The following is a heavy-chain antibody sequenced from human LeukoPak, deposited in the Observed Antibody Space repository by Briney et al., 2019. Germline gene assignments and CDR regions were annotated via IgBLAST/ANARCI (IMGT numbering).Heavy chain of an antibody. D-gene: IGHD2-15*01. V-gene: IGHV4-39*01. CDR1: GGSISSSSYY. CDR3: ARQGGGSPGSHFQH. CDR2: IFYTGST. J-gene: IGHJ1*01. Sequence: SETLSLTCTVSGGSISSSSYYWGWIRQPPGKGLEWIGNIFYTGSTYSNPSLKSRVAISVDTSKSQFSLRLSSVTAADTAVYYCARQGGGSPGSHFQHWGQGTLVTVSS.